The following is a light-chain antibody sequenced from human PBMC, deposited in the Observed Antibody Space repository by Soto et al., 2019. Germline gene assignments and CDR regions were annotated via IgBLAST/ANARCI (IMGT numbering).Light chain of an antibody. CDR2: DAS. Sequence: EIVLTQSPATLSLSPGERATLSCRASQSVSSYLAWYQQKPGQAPRLLIYDASNRATGIPARFSGSGSGTDFTLTISSLEREDFAADYCQRRSNWPLIVGGGTKVEIK. CDR3: QRRSNWPLI. V-gene: IGKV3-11*01. CDR1: QSVSSY. J-gene: IGKJ4*01.